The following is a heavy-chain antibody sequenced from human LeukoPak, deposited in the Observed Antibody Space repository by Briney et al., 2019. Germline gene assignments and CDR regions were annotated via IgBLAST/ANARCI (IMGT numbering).Heavy chain of an antibody. Sequence: PGGSLRLSCAASGFTFSSYSMNWVRQAPGKGLEWVSSISSSSSYIYYADSVKGRFTISRDNAKNSLYLQMNSLRAEDTAVYHCARDRRVGYYDSSGSPLVYWGQGTLVTVSS. CDR2: ISSSSSYI. D-gene: IGHD3-22*01. CDR3: ARDRRVGYYDSSGSPLVY. J-gene: IGHJ4*02. CDR1: GFTFSSYS. V-gene: IGHV3-21*01.